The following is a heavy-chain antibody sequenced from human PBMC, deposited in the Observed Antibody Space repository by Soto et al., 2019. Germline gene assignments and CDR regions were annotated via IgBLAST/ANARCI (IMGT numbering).Heavy chain of an antibody. CDR3: ARVGHSSGNGEYYFDY. V-gene: IGHV4-31*03. Sequence: SETLSLTCTVSGGSISSGGYYWSWIRQHPGKGLEWIGYIYYSGSTYYNPSLKSRVTISVDTSKNQFSLKLSSVTAADTAVYYCARVGHSSGNGEYYFDYWGQGTLVTVSS. CDR1: GGSISSGGYY. J-gene: IGHJ4*02. CDR2: IYYSGST. D-gene: IGHD6-6*01.